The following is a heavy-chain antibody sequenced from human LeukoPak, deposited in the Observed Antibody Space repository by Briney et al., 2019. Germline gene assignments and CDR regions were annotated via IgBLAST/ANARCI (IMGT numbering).Heavy chain of an antibody. D-gene: IGHD2-15*01. CDR3: ARGPKDSQAFDI. Sequence: PSETLSLTCTVSGGSISSGGYYWSWIRQHPGKGLEWIGYIYYSGTTNYNRSLTSRVTISVDTSKNQFSLKLTSVTAADTAVYYCARGPKDSQAFDIWGQGTMVTVSS. CDR1: GGSISSGGYY. CDR2: IYYSGTT. J-gene: IGHJ3*02. V-gene: IGHV4-31*03.